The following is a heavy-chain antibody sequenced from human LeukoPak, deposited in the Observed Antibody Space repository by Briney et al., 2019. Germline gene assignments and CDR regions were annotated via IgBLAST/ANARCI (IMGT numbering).Heavy chain of an antibody. CDR3: ARGGMERYSSGWYARYFQH. D-gene: IGHD6-19*01. Sequence: SETLSLTCAVYGGSFSGYYWSWIRQPPGKGLEWIGEINHSGSTNYNPSLKSRVTISVDTSKNQFSLKLSSVTAADTAVYYCARGGMERYSSGWYARYFQHWGQGTLVTVSS. J-gene: IGHJ1*01. CDR1: GGSFSGYY. CDR2: INHSGST. V-gene: IGHV4-34*01.